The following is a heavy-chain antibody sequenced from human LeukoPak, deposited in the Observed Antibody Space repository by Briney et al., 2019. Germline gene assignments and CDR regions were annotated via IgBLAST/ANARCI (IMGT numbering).Heavy chain of an antibody. CDR3: ATHPATWDIVVVPAAIVDY. Sequence: GGSLRLSCAASGFTFSSYAMHWVRQAPGKGLEWVAVISYDGSNKYYADSVKGRFTISRDNSKNTLYQQMNSLRAEDTAVYYCATHPATWDIVVVPAAIVDYWGQGTLVTVSS. CDR2: ISYDGSNK. J-gene: IGHJ4*02. V-gene: IGHV3-30-3*01. CDR1: GFTFSSYA. D-gene: IGHD2-2*02.